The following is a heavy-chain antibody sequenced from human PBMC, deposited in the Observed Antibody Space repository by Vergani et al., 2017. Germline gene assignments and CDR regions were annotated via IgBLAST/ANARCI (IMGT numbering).Heavy chain of an antibody. V-gene: IGHV3-30*01. CDR1: GFTFSSYA. CDR2: ISYDGSNK. J-gene: IGHJ6*03. CDR3: ARDPRTYCSSTSCSSGAYYYNYMDV. D-gene: IGHD2-2*01. Sequence: QVQLVESGGGVVQPGRSLRLSCAASGFTFSSYAMHWVRQAPGKGLEWVAVISYDGSNKYYADSVKGRFTISRDNSKNTLYLQMNSLRAEDTAVYYCARDPRTYCSSTSCSSGAYYYNYMDVWGKGTTVTVSS.